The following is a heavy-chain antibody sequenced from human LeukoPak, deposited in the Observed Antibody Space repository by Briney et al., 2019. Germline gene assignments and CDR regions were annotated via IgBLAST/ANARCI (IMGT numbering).Heavy chain of an antibody. D-gene: IGHD3-22*01. J-gene: IGHJ4*02. CDR2: ISYDGRNK. V-gene: IGHV3-30-3*01. Sequence: GGSLRLSCAASGFTFSSYAMHWVRQAPGKGLEWVAVISYDGRNKYYADSVKGRFTISRDNSKNTLYLQMSSLRAEDTAVYYCRVVITTTDYWGQGTLVTVSS. CDR3: RVVITTTDY. CDR1: GFTFSSYA.